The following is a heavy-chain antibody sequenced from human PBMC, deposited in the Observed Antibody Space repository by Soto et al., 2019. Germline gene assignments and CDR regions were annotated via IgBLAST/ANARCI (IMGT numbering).Heavy chain of an antibody. D-gene: IGHD6-13*01. CDR2: IYPGDSDT. CDR3: ARHSGVAEDGTD. J-gene: IGHJ1*01. V-gene: IGHV5-51*01. Sequence: GESLKISCKGSGYSFTTNWIGWVRQMPGKGLEWMGVIYPGDSDTRYSPSFQGQVAISPDKSINTAYLQWSSLKASDTAMYYCARHSGVAEDGTDWGQGTLVTVSS. CDR1: GYSFTTNW.